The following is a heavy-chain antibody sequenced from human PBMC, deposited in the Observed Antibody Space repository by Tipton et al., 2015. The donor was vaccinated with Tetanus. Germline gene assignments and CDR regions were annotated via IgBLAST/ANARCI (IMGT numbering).Heavy chain of an antibody. V-gene: IGHV4-31*03. D-gene: IGHD1-26*01. Sequence: GLVKPSQTLSLTCTVSGGSITSGGYYWSWIRQHPGKGLEWNGDIYYSGSTYYNPSLKSRGTISVDTSKNQFSLKLNSVTAADTAVYYCARDQAGGARGWNCFDYWGQGTLVTVSS. CDR1: GGSITSGGYY. CDR2: IYYSGST. J-gene: IGHJ4*02. CDR3: ARDQAGGARGWNCFDY.